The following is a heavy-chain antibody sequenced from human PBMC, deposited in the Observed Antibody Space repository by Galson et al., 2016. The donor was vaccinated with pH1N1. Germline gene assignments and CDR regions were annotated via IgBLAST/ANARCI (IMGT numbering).Heavy chain of an antibody. Sequence: SLRLSCAASGFTFIGYTMNWVRQAPGKGPEWLSYTSSRGTTISYADSVKGRFTISRDNARNSLFLDMNNLRSDDTAIYYCARDRTRRGALPGNFFDSWGQGTLVTVSS. CDR3: ARDRTRRGALPGNFFDS. CDR1: GFTFIGYT. CDR2: TSSRGTTI. V-gene: IGHV3-48*01. D-gene: IGHD1-14*01. J-gene: IGHJ4*02.